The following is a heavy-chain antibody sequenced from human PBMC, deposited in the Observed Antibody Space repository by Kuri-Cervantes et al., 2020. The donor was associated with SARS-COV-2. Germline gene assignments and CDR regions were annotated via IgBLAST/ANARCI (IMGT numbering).Heavy chain of an antibody. CDR3: AKDYSSSSDWYFDP. D-gene: IGHD6-6*01. CDR1: GFTFSSYG. CDR2: IRYGGSNK. V-gene: IGHV3-30*02. Sequence: GGSLRLSCAASGFTFSSYGMHWVRQAPGKGLEWVAFIRYGGSNKYYADSVKGRFTISRDNSKNTLYLQMNSLRAEDTAVYYCAKDYSSSSDWYFDPWGRGTLVTVSS. J-gene: IGHJ2*01.